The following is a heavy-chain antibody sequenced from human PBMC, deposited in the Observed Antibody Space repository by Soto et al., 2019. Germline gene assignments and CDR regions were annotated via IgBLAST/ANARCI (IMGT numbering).Heavy chain of an antibody. J-gene: IGHJ4*02. CDR1: GYTFRNYA. CDR2: SNAGSGYN. CDR3: ARGGGDGHFDS. V-gene: IGHV1-3*02. Sequence: QVQLVQSGAEVKKPGASVKVSCKASGYTFRNYAIHWVRQAPGQRLEWMGWSNAGSGYNKYSQEFQGRVTITRDTSATTAYMELSSLRSEDMAVYYCARGGGDGHFDSWGQGTLVTVSS. D-gene: IGHD3-16*01.